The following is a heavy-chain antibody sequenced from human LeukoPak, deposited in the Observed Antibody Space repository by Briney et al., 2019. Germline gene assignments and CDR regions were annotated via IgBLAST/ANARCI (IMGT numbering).Heavy chain of an antibody. J-gene: IGHJ3*02. V-gene: IGHV4-34*01. CDR3: ARHREYQLLPKERGRAFDI. D-gene: IGHD2-2*01. Sequence: SETLSLTCAVYGGSFSGYYWSWIRQPPGKGLEWIGEINHSGSTNYNPSLESRVTISVDTSKNQFSLKLSSVTAADTAVYYCARHREYQLLPKERGRAFDIWGQGTMVTVSS. CDR1: GGSFSGYY. CDR2: INHSGST.